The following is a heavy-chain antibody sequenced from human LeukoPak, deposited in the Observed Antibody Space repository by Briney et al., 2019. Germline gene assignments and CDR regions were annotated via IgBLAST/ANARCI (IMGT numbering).Heavy chain of an antibody. CDR3: AGHHPRNTVDF. Sequence: ASETLSLTCTVSGGSISSYYWSWIRQPPGKGLEWIAYISDIGSINYNPSLKSRVTISLDTSKNQFSLKLSSVTAADTAVYYCAGHHPRNTVDFWGQGTLVTVSP. CDR1: GGSISSYY. D-gene: IGHD2/OR15-2a*01. CDR2: ISDIGSI. V-gene: IGHV4-59*08. J-gene: IGHJ4*02.